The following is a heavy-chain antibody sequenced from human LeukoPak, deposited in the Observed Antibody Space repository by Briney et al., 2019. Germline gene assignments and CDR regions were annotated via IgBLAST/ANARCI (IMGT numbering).Heavy chain of an antibody. Sequence: GASVKVSCKASGYTFTSYGISWVRQAPGQGLEWMGWISAYNGNTNYAQKLQGRVTMTTDTSTSTAYMELRSLRSDDTAVYYCARGTYYDSSGYYYPTPSSFDYWGQGTLVTVSS. CDR3: ARGTYYDSSGYYYPTPSSFDY. V-gene: IGHV1-18*01. CDR1: GYTFTSYG. D-gene: IGHD3-22*01. J-gene: IGHJ4*02. CDR2: ISAYNGNT.